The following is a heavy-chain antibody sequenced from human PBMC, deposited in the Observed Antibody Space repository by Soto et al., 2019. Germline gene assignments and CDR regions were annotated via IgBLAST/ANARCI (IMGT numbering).Heavy chain of an antibody. Sequence: QVKLVQSGAEVKKPGSSVKVSCKASGGTFSTYTMTWVRQAPGQGLEWMGRIIPIIGIINYAQKFQGRVTISADKFTGTAYMELTGLRSDDTAVYYCAGDPDSHYNDSHASSYPWGQGTLVTVSS. CDR3: AGDPDSHYNDSHASSYP. CDR2: IIPIIGII. D-gene: IGHD4-4*01. J-gene: IGHJ5*02. CDR1: GGTFSTYT. V-gene: IGHV1-69*08.